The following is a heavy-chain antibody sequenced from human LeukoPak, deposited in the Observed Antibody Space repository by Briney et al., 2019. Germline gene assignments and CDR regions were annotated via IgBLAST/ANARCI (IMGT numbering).Heavy chain of an antibody. CDR3: AKDDPFRYYFDY. J-gene: IGHJ4*02. CDR1: GFTFSSYS. V-gene: IGHV3-30-3*01. CDR2: ISYDGNTK. Sequence: GGSLRLSCAASGFTFSSYSIHWVRQGPGKGLEWVAVISYDGNTKYYADSVKGRFTISKDNSKNMLYLQMNSLRAEDTAVYYCAKDDPFRYYFDYWGQGTLVTVSS.